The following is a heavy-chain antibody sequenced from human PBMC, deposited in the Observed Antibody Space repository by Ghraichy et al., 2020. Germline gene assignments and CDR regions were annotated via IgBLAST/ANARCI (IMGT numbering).Heavy chain of an antibody. CDR2: ISGGSDNI. Sequence: GGYLRLSCAASGFIFNNYAMSWVRQAPGKGLEWVSAISGGSDNIYYGDSVKGRFTISRDNSKNTLFLQMSSLRAEDTAVYYCAKGFTYFDYWGQGNLVTVSS. CDR1: GFIFNNYA. CDR3: AKGFTYFDY. V-gene: IGHV3-23*01. J-gene: IGHJ4*02. D-gene: IGHD3-10*01.